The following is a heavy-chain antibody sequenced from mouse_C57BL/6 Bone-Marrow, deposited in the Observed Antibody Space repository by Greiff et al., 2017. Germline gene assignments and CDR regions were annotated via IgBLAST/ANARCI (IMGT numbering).Heavy chain of an antibody. CDR3: ATAYYSNSWFAY. D-gene: IGHD2-5*01. CDR2: ISNLAYSI. J-gene: IGHJ3*01. CDR1: GFTFSDYG. Sequence: DVKLVESGGGLVQPGGSLKLSCAASGFTFSDYGMAWVRQAPRKGPEWVAVISNLAYSIYYADTVTGRFTISRENAKNTLYLEMSSRRSEDTAMYYCATAYYSNSWFAYWGQGTLVTVSA. V-gene: IGHV5-15*01.